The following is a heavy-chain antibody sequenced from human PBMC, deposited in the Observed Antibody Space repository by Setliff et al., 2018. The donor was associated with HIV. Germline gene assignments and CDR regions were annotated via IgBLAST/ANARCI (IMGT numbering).Heavy chain of an antibody. CDR2: ISGSNGNT. Sequence: AXVKVXXXASGYIXPTFXXXXXLQAPGXGXXWMGWISGSNGNTNYAQELQGRXXXXTDTSTNTAYMELRTLRSDDTAVYYCARAGATETTHFDFWGXGTLVTVSS. CDR1: GYIXPTFX. J-gene: IGHJ4*02. CDR3: ARAGATETTHFDF. D-gene: IGHD4-17*01. V-gene: IGHV1-18*01.